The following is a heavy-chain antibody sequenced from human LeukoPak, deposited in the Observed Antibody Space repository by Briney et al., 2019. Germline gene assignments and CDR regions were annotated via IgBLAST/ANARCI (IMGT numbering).Heavy chain of an antibody. Sequence: GGSLRLSCAASGFTVSSNYMSWVRQAPGKGLEWVSVIYRGGSTYYADSVKGRFTISRDNSMNTLYLQMNSLRAEDTAVYYCARGGVNTMVRGVIRYYYMDVWGKGTTVTISS. J-gene: IGHJ6*03. D-gene: IGHD3-10*01. CDR2: IYRGGST. V-gene: IGHV3-53*01. CDR3: ARGGVNTMVRGVIRYYYMDV. CDR1: GFTVSSNY.